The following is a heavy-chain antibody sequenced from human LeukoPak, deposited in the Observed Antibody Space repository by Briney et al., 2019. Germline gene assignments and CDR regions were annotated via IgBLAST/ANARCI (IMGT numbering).Heavy chain of an antibody. D-gene: IGHD6-13*01. J-gene: IGHJ5*02. Sequence: GGSLRLSCAASGFTFSDHYIDWVRQAPGKGLQWVGRSRNKANSYTTEYAASVKGRFIISRDDSESSLYLQMNSLTAEDTAVYYCARDQILAAAGTGWFDPWGQGTLVTVSS. CDR1: GFTFSDHY. CDR3: ARDQILAAAGTGWFDP. V-gene: IGHV3-72*01. CDR2: SRNKANSYTT.